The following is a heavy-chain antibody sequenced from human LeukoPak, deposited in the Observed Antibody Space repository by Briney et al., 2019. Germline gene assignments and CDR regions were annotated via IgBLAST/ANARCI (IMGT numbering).Heavy chain of an antibody. CDR3: AREGGFHYDSSGDAFDI. V-gene: IGHV3-21*01. J-gene: IGHJ3*02. CDR2: IGSNSAYI. D-gene: IGHD3-22*01. CDR1: GFTFRRYT. Sequence: GGSLRLSCAASGFTFRRYTMTWVRQAPGRGLEWVSSIGSNSAYIYYADSLRGRLTISRDNAKNSLYLQVDSLGADDTAVYYCAREGGFHYDSSGDAFDIWGQGTMVTVSS.